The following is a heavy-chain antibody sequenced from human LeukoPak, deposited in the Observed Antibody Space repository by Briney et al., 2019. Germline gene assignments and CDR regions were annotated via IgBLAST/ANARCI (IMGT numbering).Heavy chain of an antibody. CDR2: ISSDGSNK. Sequence: GRSLRLSCAASGFTFSSHGMHWVRQAPGKGLEWVAVISSDGSNKYYSDSVKGRFTISRDNSKNSLYLQMNSLRAEDTAVYYCAKGPDYGDFYFDYWGQGTLVTVSS. V-gene: IGHV3-30*18. CDR1: GFTFSSHG. CDR3: AKGPDYGDFYFDY. D-gene: IGHD4-17*01. J-gene: IGHJ4*02.